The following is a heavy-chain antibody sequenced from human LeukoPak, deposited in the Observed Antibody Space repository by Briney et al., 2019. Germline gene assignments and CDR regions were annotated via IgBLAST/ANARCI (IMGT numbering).Heavy chain of an antibody. CDR1: GFTFSSYS. J-gene: IGHJ4*02. CDR3: ARDRGWSVDIVATHDY. Sequence: GGSLRLSCAASGFTFSSYSMNWVRQAPGKGLEWVSSISSSSSYIYYADSVKGRFTISRDNAKNSLYLQMNSLRAEDTAVYYCARDRGWSVDIVATHDYWGQGTLVTVSA. V-gene: IGHV3-21*01. D-gene: IGHD5-12*01. CDR2: ISSSSSYI.